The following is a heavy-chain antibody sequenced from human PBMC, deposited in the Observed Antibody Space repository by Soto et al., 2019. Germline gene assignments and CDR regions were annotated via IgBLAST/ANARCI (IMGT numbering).Heavy chain of an antibody. CDR2: VSTSGRST. D-gene: IGHD2-15*01. CDR3: VKQAHGLDGVAFDY. J-gene: IGHJ4*02. Sequence: EVQLVEYGGGLVQPGGSLRLSCSASGFIFSESTIYWVRQVPGKGLEAISAVSTSGRSTYYADSVKDRFTISRDNSKNTLCLQMGSLRPEDTAIYYCVKQAHGLDGVAFDYWGQGTQVTVAS. V-gene: IGHV3-64D*06. CDR1: GFIFSEST.